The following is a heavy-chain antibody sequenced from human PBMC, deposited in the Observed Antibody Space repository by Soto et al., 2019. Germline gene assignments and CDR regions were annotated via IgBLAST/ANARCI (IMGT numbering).Heavy chain of an antibody. CDR1: GASISSYY. CDR3: ARDTTPSL. D-gene: IGHD1-1*01. CDR2: VYSGST. Sequence: QVQLQESGPGLVKPSETLSLTCTVSGASISSYYWSWIRQPPGKGLEWIGYVYSGSTNYNPSLKSRVTISVDPSKNQFSLKLSSVTAADTAMYYCARDTTPSLWGQGTLVTVSS. J-gene: IGHJ4*02. V-gene: IGHV4-59*01.